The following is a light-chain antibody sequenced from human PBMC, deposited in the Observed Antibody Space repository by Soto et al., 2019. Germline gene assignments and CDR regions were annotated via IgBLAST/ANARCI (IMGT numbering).Light chain of an antibody. CDR2: DAS. CDR1: QSVSSY. V-gene: IGKV3-11*01. Sequence: IVLTQSPATLSLAPVERATLSCIASQSVSSYLALYQQKPGQAPRLLIYDASNRATGIPARFSGSGSGTDFTLPISSLEPEDFAAYYCQQRSNWPPWTFGQGTKVDIK. CDR3: QQRSNWPPWT. J-gene: IGKJ1*01.